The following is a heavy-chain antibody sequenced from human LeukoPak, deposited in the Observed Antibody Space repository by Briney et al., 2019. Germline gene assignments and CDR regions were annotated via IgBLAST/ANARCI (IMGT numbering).Heavy chain of an antibody. V-gene: IGHV3-30*04. CDR1: GFTFSSYA. Sequence: GPLRLSCAASGFTFSSYAMHWVRQAPGKGLEWVAVISYDGSNKYYADSVKGRFTISRDNSKNTLYLQMNSLRAEDTAVYYCARDLNCGGDCYAHWGQGTLVTVSS. J-gene: IGHJ4*02. D-gene: IGHD2-21*02. CDR2: ISYDGSNK. CDR3: ARDLNCGGDCYAH.